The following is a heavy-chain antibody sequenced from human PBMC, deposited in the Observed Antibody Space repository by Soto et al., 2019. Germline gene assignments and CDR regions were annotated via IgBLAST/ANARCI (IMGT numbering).Heavy chain of an antibody. CDR2: ISSSSSYT. J-gene: IGHJ5*01. Sequence: GGSLRLFCAASGFTFSDYYMSWIRQAPGKGLEWVSYISSSSSYTNYADSVKDRFTISRDNAKNSLFLQMNSLRAEDTAVYYCSRELLAGYDSWGQGTLVTVSS. CDR1: GFTFSDYY. D-gene: IGHD2-15*01. CDR3: SRELLAGYDS. V-gene: IGHV3-11*06.